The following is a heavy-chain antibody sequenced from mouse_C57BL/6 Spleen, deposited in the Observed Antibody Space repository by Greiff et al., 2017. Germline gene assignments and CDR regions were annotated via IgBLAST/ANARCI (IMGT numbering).Heavy chain of an antibody. J-gene: IGHJ2*01. D-gene: IGHD2-5*01. CDR2: ILPGSGST. V-gene: IGHV1-9*01. Sequence: QVQLQQSGAELMKPGASVTLSCTATGYTFTGYWIEWVKQRPGHGLEWSGEILPGSGSTNYNAKFKGQATFTADTSSNTAYMQFSSLTTEDSAIYYCARAGLSNPFDDWGKGTTLTVSS. CDR1: GYTFTGYW. CDR3: ARAGLSNPFDD.